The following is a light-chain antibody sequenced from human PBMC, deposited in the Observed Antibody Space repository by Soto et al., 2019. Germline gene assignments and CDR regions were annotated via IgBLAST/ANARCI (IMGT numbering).Light chain of an antibody. CDR2: GAF. Sequence: EIVLTQSPCTLSLSPGERATLSCRASQSVSSSYLAWYQQKPGQAPSLLIYGAFTRATGIPTRFSGTGSGTEFTLTISSLQSEDFALYYCQQYNDWPLTFAQGTKVDI. CDR1: QSVSSSY. V-gene: IGKV3-15*01. J-gene: IGKJ1*01. CDR3: QQYNDWPLT.